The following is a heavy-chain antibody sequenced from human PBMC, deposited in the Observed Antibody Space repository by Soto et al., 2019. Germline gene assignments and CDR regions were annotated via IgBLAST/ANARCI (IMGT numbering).Heavy chain of an antibody. V-gene: IGHV3-23*01. CDR3: ANEIRPNDY. CDR2: ISISGGNT. CDR1: GLPFSSHA. Sequence: GGSQSLSCAASGLPFSSHAMSWVRQAPGKGLEWVSSISISGGNTYYADSVRGRFTISRDNSKNTLYLHMNSLTAEDTAIYYCANEIRPNDYWGQGTLVTVSS. J-gene: IGHJ4*02. D-gene: IGHD4-17*01.